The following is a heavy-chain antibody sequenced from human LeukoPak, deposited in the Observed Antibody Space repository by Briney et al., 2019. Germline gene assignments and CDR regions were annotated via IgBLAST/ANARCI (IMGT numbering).Heavy chain of an antibody. Sequence: ASVKVSFKSSGYTFTSYGISWVRQPPGQGLEWVGLISAYNGNTNYAQKLQGRVTMTTDTSTSTAYMELRSLRSDDTAVYYCARADYGDYGDYYYGMDVWGQGTTVTVSS. CDR1: GYTFTSYG. V-gene: IGHV1-18*01. J-gene: IGHJ6*02. CDR2: ISAYNGNT. CDR3: ARADYGDYGDYYYGMDV. D-gene: IGHD4-17*01.